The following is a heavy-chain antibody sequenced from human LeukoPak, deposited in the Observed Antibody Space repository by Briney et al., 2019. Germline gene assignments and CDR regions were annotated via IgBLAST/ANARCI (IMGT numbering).Heavy chain of an antibody. D-gene: IGHD3-10*01. CDR3: ARDNHYYGSGSYDY. V-gene: IGHV3-33*08. CDR2: IWYDGSNK. J-gene: IGHJ4*02. Sequence: GRSLRLSCAASGFTFSSYGMHWVRQAPDKGLEWVAAIWYDGSNKYYADSVKGRFIISRDNSKNTLYLQMNSLRAEDTAVYYCARDNHYYGSGSYDYWGQGTLVTVSS. CDR1: GFTFSSYG.